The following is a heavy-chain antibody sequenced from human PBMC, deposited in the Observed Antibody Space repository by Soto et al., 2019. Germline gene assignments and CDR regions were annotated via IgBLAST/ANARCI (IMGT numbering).Heavy chain of an antibody. CDR1: GFTFSSYG. D-gene: IGHD4-17*01. CDR3: ARSMTTVVGNDY. J-gene: IGHJ4*02. Sequence: QVQLVESGGGVVQPGRSLRLSCAASGFTFSSYGMHWVRQAPGKGLEWVAGIWYDGSNKYYADSVKGRFTISRDNSKNTLYLQMNSLRAEDTAVYYCARSMTTVVGNDYWGQGTLVTVSS. CDR2: IWYDGSNK. V-gene: IGHV3-33*01.